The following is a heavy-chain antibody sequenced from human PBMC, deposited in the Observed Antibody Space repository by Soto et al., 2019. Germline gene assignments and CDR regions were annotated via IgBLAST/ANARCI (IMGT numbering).Heavy chain of an antibody. CDR3: ARDLKYCTKGVCYTGYYYGMDV. Sequence: ASVKVSCKASGYTFTSWAMHWVRQAHGQGLEGMGWINAGNGNKKYSQTFQGRVTITRDTSASTAYMELSSLRSEDTAVYYCARDLKYCTKGVCYTGYYYGMDVWGQGTTVTLSS. D-gene: IGHD2-8*01. CDR1: GYTFTSWA. J-gene: IGHJ6*02. V-gene: IGHV1-3*01. CDR2: INAGNGNK.